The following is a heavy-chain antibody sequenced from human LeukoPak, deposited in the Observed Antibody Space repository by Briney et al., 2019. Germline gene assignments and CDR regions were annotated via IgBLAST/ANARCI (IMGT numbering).Heavy chain of an antibody. CDR1: RFPFNNYW. CDR3: ARKADYYDSDGYHHYFDY. CDR2: IKADGSEK. Sequence: GGSLRLSCVASRFPFNNYWMSWLRQAPGKGLEWVASIKADGSEKYYVDSVKGRFAISRDNAKNSLYLQMNRLRAEDTAVYYCARKADYYDSDGYHHYFDYWGQGTLVTVSS. J-gene: IGHJ4*02. D-gene: IGHD3-22*01. V-gene: IGHV3-7*01.